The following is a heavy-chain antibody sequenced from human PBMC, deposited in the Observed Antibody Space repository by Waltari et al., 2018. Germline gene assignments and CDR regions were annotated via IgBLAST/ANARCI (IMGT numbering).Heavy chain of an antibody. CDR1: GFTFSSYS. J-gene: IGHJ4*02. CDR3: ARVHSYSGYD. D-gene: IGHD5-12*01. CDR2: IIPIFGTA. V-gene: IGHV1-69*01. Sequence: VQLVESGGGLVQPGGSLRLSCAASGFTFSSYSMNWVRQAPGKGLEWMGGIIPIFGTANYAQKFQGRVTITADESTSTAYMELSSLRSEDTAVYYCARVHSYSGYDWGKGTLVTVSS.